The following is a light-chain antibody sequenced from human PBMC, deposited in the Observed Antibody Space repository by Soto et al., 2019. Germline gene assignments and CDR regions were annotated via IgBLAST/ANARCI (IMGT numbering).Light chain of an antibody. CDR3: AALDDSLSGLV. CDR2: RNT. V-gene: IGLV1-47*01. Sequence: QSVLTQPPSASGTPGQRVTISCSGSISNIGNHYVYWYEQLPGTAPKLLIFRNTYRPSGVPDRFSGSTSGTSASLAISGLRSEDEADYYCAALDDSLSGLVFGGGTKLTVL. CDR1: ISNIGNHY. J-gene: IGLJ3*02.